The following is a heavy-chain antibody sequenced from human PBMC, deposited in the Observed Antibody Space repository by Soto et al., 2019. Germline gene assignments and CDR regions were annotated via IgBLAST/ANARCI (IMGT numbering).Heavy chain of an antibody. CDR3: AREDRDRETGLVPAAIDGMGV. Sequence: QVQLVQSGAEVKKPGSSVKVSCKASGGTFSRYSITWVRQAPGHGLEWIGRIIPIFGIPTYAQKFQGRVTFTADESTSTAYMELSSLRSDDTAVYYCAREDRDRETGLVPAAIDGMGVWGQGTTVTVSS. V-gene: IGHV1-69*08. CDR2: IIPIFGIP. CDR1: GGTFSRYS. D-gene: IGHD2-2*01. J-gene: IGHJ6*02.